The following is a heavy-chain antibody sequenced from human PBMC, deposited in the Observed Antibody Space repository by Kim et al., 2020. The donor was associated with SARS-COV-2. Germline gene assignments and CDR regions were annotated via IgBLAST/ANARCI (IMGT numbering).Heavy chain of an antibody. V-gene: IGHV3-30*02. D-gene: IGHD3-10*01. J-gene: IGHJ4*02. CDR3: IGSWSTFDY. Sequence: SNKYYANSVKGRFTISRDHSKNTLYLQMSSLRAEDTAVYYCIGSWSTFDYWGQGALVTVSS. CDR2: SNK.